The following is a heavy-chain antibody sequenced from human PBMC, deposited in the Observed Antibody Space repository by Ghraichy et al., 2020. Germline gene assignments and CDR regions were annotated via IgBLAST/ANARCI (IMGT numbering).Heavy chain of an antibody. CDR1: GDSVSSNSAA. D-gene: IGHD4-17*01. V-gene: IGHV6-1*01. CDR2: TYYRSKWYN. CDR3: ARGTGEGYGDPHSFDY. Sequence: SETLSLTCAISGDSVSSNSAAWNWIRQSPSRGLEWLGRTYYRSKWYNDYAVSVKSRITINPDTSKNQFSLQLNSVTPEDTAVYYCARGTGEGYGDPHSFDYWGQGTLVTVSS. J-gene: IGHJ4*02.